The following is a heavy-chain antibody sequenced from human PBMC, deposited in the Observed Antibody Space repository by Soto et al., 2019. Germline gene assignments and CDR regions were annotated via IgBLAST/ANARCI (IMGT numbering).Heavy chain of an antibody. J-gene: IGHJ3*02. Sequence: PSEILPLTCSVSGGSISSYSWSWIRQPPGKGLEWIAYMYDSGGTNYNPSLRSRVTRSVDTSKNQFSLKLRSVTAADTAVYCCARGMEAAPDVFDIWGQGTMVTVSS. CDR1: GGSISSYS. CDR2: MYDSGGT. CDR3: ARGMEAAPDVFDI. D-gene: IGHD2-15*01. V-gene: IGHV4-59*01.